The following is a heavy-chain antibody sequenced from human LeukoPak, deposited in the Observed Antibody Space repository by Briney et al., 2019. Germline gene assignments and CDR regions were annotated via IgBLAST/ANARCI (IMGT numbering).Heavy chain of an antibody. CDR2: INHSGST. Sequence: SETLSLTCAVYGGSFSGYYWSWIRQPPGKGLEWIGEINHSGSTYYNPSLKSRVTISVDTSKNQFSLKLSSVTAADTAVYYCARDGYYDYVWGSYRHTLDYWGQGTLVTVSS. J-gene: IGHJ4*02. V-gene: IGHV4-34*01. CDR3: ARDGYYDYVWGSYRHTLDY. CDR1: GGSFSGYY. D-gene: IGHD3-16*02.